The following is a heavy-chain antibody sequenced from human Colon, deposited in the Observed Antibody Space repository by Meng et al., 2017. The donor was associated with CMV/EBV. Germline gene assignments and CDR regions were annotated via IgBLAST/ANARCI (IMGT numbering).Heavy chain of an antibody. CDR1: GGPFSSFA. V-gene: IGHV1-69*05. CDR2: ITPVYGAT. D-gene: IGHD5-12*01. J-gene: IGHJ4*02. CDR3: VRDSGYGGGCDY. Sequence: SVKVSCKASGGPFSSFAISWVRQVPGQGFEWMGRITPVYGATKYAQKFQDRVTITTDESTSTAYMELSGLRSEDTALYYCVRDSGYGGGCDYWGQGTLVTVSS.